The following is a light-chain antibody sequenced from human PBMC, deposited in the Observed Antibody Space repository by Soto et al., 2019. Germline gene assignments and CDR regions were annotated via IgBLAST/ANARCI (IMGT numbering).Light chain of an antibody. J-gene: IGLJ3*02. V-gene: IGLV2-14*01. CDR3: NSYTTTSSWV. CDR1: SSDIGGYNY. Sequence: QSALTQPASVSGSPGQSITISCTGTSSDIGGYNYVSWYQQHPGKAPKLIIYEVTNRPSGVSNRFSGSKPGNTASLTISGLQAEDEADYYCNSYTTTSSWVFGGGTKLTVL. CDR2: EVT.